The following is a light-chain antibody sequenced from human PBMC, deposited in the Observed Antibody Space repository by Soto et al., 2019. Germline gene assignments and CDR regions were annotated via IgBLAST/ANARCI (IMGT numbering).Light chain of an antibody. CDR3: QQRSNWPLT. CDR2: DAS. J-gene: IGKJ4*01. Sequence: EIVLTQSPATLSLSPGERATLSCRASQSVSSYLAWYQQKPGQAPRLLIYDASNRATGIPARFSGSGSGTDFTLTISSLEPEVFAVYYCQQRSNWPLTFGRGTKVEIK. CDR1: QSVSSY. V-gene: IGKV3-11*01.